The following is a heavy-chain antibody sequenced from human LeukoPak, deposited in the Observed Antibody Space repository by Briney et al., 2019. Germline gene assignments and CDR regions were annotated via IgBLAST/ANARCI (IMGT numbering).Heavy chain of an antibody. CDR1: GGTFSSYA. D-gene: IGHD4-17*01. CDR3: ASLPSGDHTSLGY. V-gene: IGHV1-69*04. Sequence: GASVKVSCKASGGTFSSYAISWVRQAPGQGLEWMGRIIPIFGIANYAQNFQGRVAITADKSTSTAYMELSSLRSEDTAVYYCASLPSGDHTSLGYWGQGTLVTVSS. CDR2: IIPIFGIA. J-gene: IGHJ4*02.